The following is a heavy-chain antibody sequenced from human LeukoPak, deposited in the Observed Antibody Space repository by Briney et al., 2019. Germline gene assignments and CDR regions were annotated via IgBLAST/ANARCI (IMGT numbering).Heavy chain of an antibody. D-gene: IGHD1-7*01. J-gene: IGHJ6*02. V-gene: IGHV3-NL1*01. CDR3: ASPGTYPYYYYYGMDV. Sequence: PGGSLRLSCAASGFTFSSYGMHWVRQAPGKGLEWVSVIYSGGSTYYADSVKGRFTISRDNSKNTLYLQMNSLRAEDTAVYYCASPGTYPYYYYYGMDVWGQGTTVTVSS. CDR1: GFTFSSYG. CDR2: IYSGGST.